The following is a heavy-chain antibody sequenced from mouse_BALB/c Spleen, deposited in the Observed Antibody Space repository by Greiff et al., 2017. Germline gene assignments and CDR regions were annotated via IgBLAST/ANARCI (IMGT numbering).Heavy chain of an antibody. J-gene: IGHJ4*01. CDR2: IDPSNSET. CDR1: GYTFTSYW. CDR3: ARIPFHYYGYAMDY. D-gene: IGHD1-2*01. Sequence: QVQLQQPGAELVKPGASVKLSCKASGYTFTSYWMHWVKQRPGQGLEWIGMIDPSNSETRLNQKFKDKATLNVDKSSNTAYMQLSSLTSEDSAVYYCARIPFHYYGYAMDYWGQGTSVTVSS. V-gene: IGHV1-74*01.